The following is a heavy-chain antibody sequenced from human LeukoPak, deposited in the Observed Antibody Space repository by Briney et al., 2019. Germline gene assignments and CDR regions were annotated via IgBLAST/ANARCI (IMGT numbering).Heavy chain of an antibody. J-gene: IGHJ6*03. CDR3: ARAPERWYSYGSYTYHYMDV. V-gene: IGHV4-59*01. D-gene: IGHD3-10*01. CDR2: ISYSGST. Sequence: SETLSLACSVSGGSISNYYWNWIRQPPGKGLEWIGSISYSGSTNYNPSLESRVTISVDTSKNQISLKVSSVTAADTAIYYCARAPERWYSYGSYTYHYMDVWGRGTTVTVSS. CDR1: GGSISNYY.